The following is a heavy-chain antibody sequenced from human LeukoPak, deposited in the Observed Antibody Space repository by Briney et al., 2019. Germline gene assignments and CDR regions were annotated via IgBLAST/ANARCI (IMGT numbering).Heavy chain of an antibody. CDR2: ISGYNGNT. CDR3: ARDRDYYGSGRDGFDI. D-gene: IGHD3-10*01. CDR1: GYTFTNYG. J-gene: IGHJ3*02. V-gene: IGHV1-18*01. Sequence: GASVKVSCKASGYTFTNYGISWVRQAPGQGLEWMGWISGYNGNTNYAQKLQGRVTMTTDTSTSTAYMELRSLRSDDTAVYYCARDRDYYGSGRDGFDIWGQGTMVTVSS.